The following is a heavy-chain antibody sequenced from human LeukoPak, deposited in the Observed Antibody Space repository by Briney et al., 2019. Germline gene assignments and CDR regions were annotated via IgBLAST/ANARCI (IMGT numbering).Heavy chain of an antibody. J-gene: IGHJ4*02. D-gene: IGHD5-18*01. CDR2: ISYSGST. CDR1: GGSISSRSYY. V-gene: IGHV4-39*07. Sequence: SETLSLTCTVSGGSISSRSYYWGCIRQPPGKGLEWIGSISYSGSTYYNPSLKSRVTISLDTSKNQFSLKLSSVTAADTAVYYCARDRIQLKGFGGVYYFDYWGQGTLVTVSS. CDR3: ARDRIQLKGFGGVYYFDY.